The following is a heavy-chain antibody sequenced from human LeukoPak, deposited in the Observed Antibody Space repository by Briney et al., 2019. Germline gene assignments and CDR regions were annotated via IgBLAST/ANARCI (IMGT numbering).Heavy chain of an antibody. CDR2: IYTSGST. J-gene: IGHJ4*02. Sequence: QPSETLSLTCTVSGGSISSGSYYWSWIRQPAGKGLEWIGRIYTSGSTNYNPSLKSRVTISVDMSKNQFSLKLSSVTAADTAVYYCARDRGCSSTSCWNLGGVDYFDYWGQGTLVTVSS. CDR3: ARDRGCSSTSCWNLGGVDYFDY. V-gene: IGHV4-61*02. D-gene: IGHD2-2*01. CDR1: GGSISSGSYY.